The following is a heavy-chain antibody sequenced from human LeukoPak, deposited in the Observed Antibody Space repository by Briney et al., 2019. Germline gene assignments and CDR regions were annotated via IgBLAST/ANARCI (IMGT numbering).Heavy chain of an antibody. Sequence: GESLKISCQGSGYSFTSYWIGWVRQMPGKGLEWMGIIYPGDSDTRYSPSFQGQVTISADKSISTAYLQWSSLKASDTAMYYCARSPYSSSWYANWFDPWGQGTLVTVSS. D-gene: IGHD6-13*01. J-gene: IGHJ5*02. CDR1: GYSFTSYW. CDR2: IYPGDSDT. CDR3: ARSPYSSSWYANWFDP. V-gene: IGHV5-51*01.